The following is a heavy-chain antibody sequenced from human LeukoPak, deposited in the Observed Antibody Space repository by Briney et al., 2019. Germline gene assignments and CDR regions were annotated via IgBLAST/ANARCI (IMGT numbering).Heavy chain of an antibody. Sequence: KTSETLSLTCTVSGGSISSSSYYWGWIRQPPGKGLEWIGSIYYSGSTYYNPSLKSRDTISVVTSKNQFSLKLSSVTAADTAVYYCARDGVEDCSGGSCYSNWFDPWGQGTLVTVSS. CDR1: GGSISSSSYY. J-gene: IGHJ5*02. CDR3: ARDGVEDCSGGSCYSNWFDP. D-gene: IGHD2-15*01. CDR2: IYYSGST. V-gene: IGHV4-39*07.